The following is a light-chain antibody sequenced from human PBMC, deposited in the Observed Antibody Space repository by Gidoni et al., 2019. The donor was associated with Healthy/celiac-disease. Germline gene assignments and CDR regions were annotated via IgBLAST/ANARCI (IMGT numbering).Light chain of an antibody. J-gene: IGKJ3*01. CDR2: AAS. CDR1: QSISSD. CDR3: QQSYSTPFT. V-gene: IGKV1-39*01. Sequence: DIQMTQSPSYLSASVGDRVTITCRASQSISSDVNWYQQKPGKAPKLLIYAASSLQSGVPSRFSGSGSGTDFTLTISSLQPEDFATYYCQQSYSTPFTFGPGTKVEIK.